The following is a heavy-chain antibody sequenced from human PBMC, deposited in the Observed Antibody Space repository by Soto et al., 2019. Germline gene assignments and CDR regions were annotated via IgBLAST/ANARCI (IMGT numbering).Heavy chain of an antibody. Sequence: EVQLVESGGALVQPGGSLRLSCEVSGFSVTRNYMSWVRQRPGKGLEWVSVIYSGTNTYYGDSVRGRFTISRDDSKNTLYLQINTLRVEDRAVYFGAGGVGGDHGALMYYFGVDVWGQGTTVTVS. V-gene: IGHV3-66*01. D-gene: IGHD4-17*01. CDR1: GFSVTRNY. CDR2: IYSGTNT. CDR3: AGGVGGDHGALMYYFGVDV. J-gene: IGHJ6*02.